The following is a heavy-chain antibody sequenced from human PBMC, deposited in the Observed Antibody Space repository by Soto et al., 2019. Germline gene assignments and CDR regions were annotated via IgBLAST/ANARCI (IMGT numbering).Heavy chain of an antibody. D-gene: IGHD3-9*01. CDR3: GSLEGLATISYYFDY. CDR2: VYYSGST. CDR1: GGSVSSSSYY. J-gene: IGHJ4*02. Sequence: TLSLTCTVSGGSVSSSSYYCGWVRQPPGKGLEWIGSVYYSGSTYYNPSLESRVTISVDKSKNQFSLKLMSLSAADTAVYYCGSLEGLATISYYFDYWGQGALVTVS. V-gene: IGHV4-39*01.